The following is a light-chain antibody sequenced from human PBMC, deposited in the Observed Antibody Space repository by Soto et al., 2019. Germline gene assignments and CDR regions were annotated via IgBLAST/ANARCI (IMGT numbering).Light chain of an antibody. J-gene: IGKJ4*01. CDR1: QGISNY. Sequence: DIQMTQSPSSLSASVGDRVTITCRASQGISNYLAWYHQKPGKVPKVLIYAASTLQSGVPSRFSAIGSGTDYTLNISSLQPEAVASYCCQEYNRAALTFGEGNKVASK. CDR2: AAS. CDR3: QEYNRAALT. V-gene: IGKV1-27*01.